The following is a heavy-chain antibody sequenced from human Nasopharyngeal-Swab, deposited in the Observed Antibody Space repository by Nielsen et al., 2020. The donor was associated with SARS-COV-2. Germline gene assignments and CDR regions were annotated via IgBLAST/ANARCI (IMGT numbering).Heavy chain of an antibody. CDR1: GGSISSGGYF. D-gene: IGHD6-13*01. CDR3: VRSSSWYYFDY. Sequence: SETLSLTCTVSGGSISSGGYFWSWVRRPAGKGLEWIGRIYSSGNANYNPSLKSRVIMSLDTSSNQFSLQLSSVTAADTAVYYCVRSSSWYYFDYWAQGTQVTVSS. V-gene: IGHV4-61*02. J-gene: IGHJ4*02. CDR2: IYSSGNA.